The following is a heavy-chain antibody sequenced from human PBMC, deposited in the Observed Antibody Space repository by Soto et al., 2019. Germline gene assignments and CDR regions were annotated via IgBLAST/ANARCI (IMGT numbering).Heavy chain of an antibody. J-gene: IGHJ4*02. CDR2: IYYSGST. D-gene: IGHD3-3*01. V-gene: IGHV4-61*01. Sequence: QVQLQESGPGLVKPSETLSLTCTVSGGSVSSGSYYWSWIRQPPGKGLEWIGYIYYSGSTNYTPSLESRVTISVDTSKNQFSLKLSSVTAADTAVYYCARNYDFWSGPDYWGQGTLVTVSS. CDR1: GGSVSSGSYY. CDR3: ARNYDFWSGPDY.